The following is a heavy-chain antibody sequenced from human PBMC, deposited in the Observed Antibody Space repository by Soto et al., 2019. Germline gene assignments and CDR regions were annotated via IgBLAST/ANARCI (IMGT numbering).Heavy chain of an antibody. J-gene: IGHJ4*02. CDR2: IYYSGST. CDR3: ARVSRPTYYYDSSGNDY. Sequence: SETLSLTCTVSGGSISSSSYYWGWIRQPPGKGLEWIGNIYYSGSTYYNPSLKSRVTISVDTSKNQFSLKLSSVTAADTAVYYCARVSRPTYYYDSSGNDYWGQGTLVTVS. CDR1: GGSISSSSYY. D-gene: IGHD3-22*01. V-gene: IGHV4-39*07.